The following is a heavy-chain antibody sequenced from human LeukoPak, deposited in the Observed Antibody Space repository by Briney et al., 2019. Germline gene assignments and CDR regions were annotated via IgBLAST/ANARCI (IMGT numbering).Heavy chain of an antibody. CDR2: ISSSSYI. Sequence: GGSLRLSCAASGLTFSSYSMNWVRQAPGKGLEWVSSISSSSYIYYAASVKGRFTISRDNAKNSLYLQMNSLRAEDTAVYYCARGHQVQLERRRNYNWFDPWGQGTLVTVSS. CDR3: ARGHQVQLERRRNYNWFDP. J-gene: IGHJ5*02. D-gene: IGHD1-1*01. CDR1: GLTFSSYS. V-gene: IGHV3-21*01.